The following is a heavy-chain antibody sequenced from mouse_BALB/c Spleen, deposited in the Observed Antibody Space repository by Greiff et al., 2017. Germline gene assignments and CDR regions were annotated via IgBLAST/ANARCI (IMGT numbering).Heavy chain of an antibody. D-gene: IGHD1-1*01. J-gene: IGHJ1*01. Sequence: EVKLMESGPGLVKPSQSLSLTCTVTGYSITSDYAWNWIRQFPGNKLEWMGYISYSGSTSYNPSLKSRISITRDTSKNQFFLQLNSVTTEDTATYYCARKGSYYGSSYWYFDVWGAGTTVTVSS. CDR3: ARKGSYYGSSYWYFDV. CDR2: ISYSGST. V-gene: IGHV3-2*02. CDR1: GYSITSDYA.